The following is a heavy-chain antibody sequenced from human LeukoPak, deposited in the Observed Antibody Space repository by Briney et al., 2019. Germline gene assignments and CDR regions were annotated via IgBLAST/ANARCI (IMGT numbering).Heavy chain of an antibody. V-gene: IGHV4-34*01. CDR1: GGSFSGYY. CDR2: INHSGST. CDR3: ARFSPAHDAFDI. J-gene: IGHJ3*02. Sequence: PSETLSLTCAVYGGSFSGYYWSWICQPPGKGLEWIGEINHSGSTNYNPSLKSRVTISVDTSKNQFSLKLSSVTAADTAVYYCARFSPAHDAFDIWGQGTMVTVSS.